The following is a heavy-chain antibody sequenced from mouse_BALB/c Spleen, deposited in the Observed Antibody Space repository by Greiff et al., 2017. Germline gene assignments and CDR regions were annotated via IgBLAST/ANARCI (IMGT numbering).Heavy chain of an antibody. Sequence: EVQRVESGGGLVQPGGSLKLSCAASGFTFSSYGMSWVRQTPDKRLELVATINSNGGSTYYPDSVKGRFTISRDNAKNTLYLQMSSLKSEDTAMYYCARGGAYGSSYVDYAMDYWGQGTSVTVSS. CDR3: ARGGAYGSSYVDYAMDY. CDR1: GFTFSSYG. J-gene: IGHJ4*01. CDR2: INSNGGST. D-gene: IGHD1-1*01. V-gene: IGHV5-6-3*01.